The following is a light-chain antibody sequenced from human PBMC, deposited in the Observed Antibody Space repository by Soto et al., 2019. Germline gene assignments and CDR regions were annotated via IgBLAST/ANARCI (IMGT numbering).Light chain of an antibody. Sequence: EVVMTQSPATLSVSPGERATLSCRASQSISSDLAWYQQKPGQTPRLLIYGASTRASDIPARFSGSGSGTEFTLTISSLQSEDFAVYYCQQSNNWPPWTFGQGTKVEFK. CDR1: QSISSD. J-gene: IGKJ1*01. V-gene: IGKV3-15*01. CDR2: GAS. CDR3: QQSNNWPPWT.